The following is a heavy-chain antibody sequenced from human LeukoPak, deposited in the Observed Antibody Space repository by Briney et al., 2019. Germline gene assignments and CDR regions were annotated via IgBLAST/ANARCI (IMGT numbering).Heavy chain of an antibody. CDR2: LYPGDSDT. V-gene: IGHV5-51*01. Sequence: GGSLKISCKGSGYSLTSYWIGWVRQMPGKGLEGMGILYPGDSDTRYSPSFQGQVTISDDKSLSTAYLQWSSLKASDTAMYYCARRYKGSSGYYYADDAFDIWGQGTMVTVSS. D-gene: IGHD3-22*01. CDR1: GYSLTSYW. J-gene: IGHJ3*02. CDR3: ARRYKGSSGYYYADDAFDI.